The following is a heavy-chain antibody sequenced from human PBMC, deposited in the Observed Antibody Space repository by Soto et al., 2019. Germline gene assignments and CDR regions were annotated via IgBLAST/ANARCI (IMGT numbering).Heavy chain of an antibody. CDR3: ARGDALYSSGLIPSGGMDV. CDR2: ISAYNGNT. J-gene: IGHJ6*02. D-gene: IGHD6-19*01. Sequence: QVQLVQSGAEVKKPGASVKVSCKASGYTFTSYGISWVRQAPGQGLEWMGWISAYNGNTNSAQKLQGRVTMTTDKSTSTASLELRSLRSDDTSVYYCARGDALYSSGLIPSGGMDVWGQGTTVTVSS. CDR1: GYTFTSYG. V-gene: IGHV1-18*01.